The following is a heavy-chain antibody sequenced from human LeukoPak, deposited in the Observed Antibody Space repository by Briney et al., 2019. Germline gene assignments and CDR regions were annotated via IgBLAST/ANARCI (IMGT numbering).Heavy chain of an antibody. J-gene: IGHJ6*03. Sequence: SETLSLTCAVSGGSIIISGYYWAWIRQPPGKGLEWIGSVFYNGDTYYNPSLRSRVTISVDTSKNQFSLTLNSVTAADTAVYYCARVRRDGYPTYYYYMDVWGKGTTVTISS. CDR2: VFYNGDT. CDR1: GGSIIISGYY. V-gene: IGHV4-39*07. CDR3: ARVRRDGYPTYYYYMDV. D-gene: IGHD5-24*01.